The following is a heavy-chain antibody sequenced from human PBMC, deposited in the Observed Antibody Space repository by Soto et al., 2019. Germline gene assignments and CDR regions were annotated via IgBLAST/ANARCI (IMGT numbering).Heavy chain of an antibody. V-gene: IGHV3-73*02. Sequence: EVQLVESGGGLVQIGGSLRLSCATSGLNFSGSAMHWARQASGKWLEWVGRIRSRPHNYATTYSASVEGRFTISRDDSKNTVYLQMNGLKTEDTAVYYCTTERDYWGRGTLVTVSS. CDR1: GLNFSGSA. CDR2: IRSRPHNYAT. J-gene: IGHJ4*02. CDR3: TTERDY.